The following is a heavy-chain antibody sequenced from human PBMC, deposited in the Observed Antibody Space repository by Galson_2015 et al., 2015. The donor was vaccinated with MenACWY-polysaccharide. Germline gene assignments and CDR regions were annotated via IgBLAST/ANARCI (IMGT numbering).Heavy chain of an antibody. Sequence: SVKDSCKASGYTFGSYAMNWVRQAPGQGLEWMGWIHTNTGNPTSAPGFTGRFVFSLDTSVSTAYLQISSLKAEDTAVYYCARESEYYDSFDGFDIWGQGTMVTVSS. CDR2: IHTNTGNP. CDR1: GYTFGSYA. V-gene: IGHV7-4-1*02. J-gene: IGHJ3*02. CDR3: ARESEYYDSFDGFDI. D-gene: IGHD3-22*01.